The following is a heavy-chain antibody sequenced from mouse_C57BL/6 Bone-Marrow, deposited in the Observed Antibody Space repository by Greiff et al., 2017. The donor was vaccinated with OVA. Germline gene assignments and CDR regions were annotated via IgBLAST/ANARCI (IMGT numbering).Heavy chain of an antibody. CDR3: ASPTVVARFDY. CDR1: GYTFTSYW. V-gene: IGHV1-7*01. D-gene: IGHD1-1*01. J-gene: IGHJ2*01. Sequence: VQLVESGAELAKPGASVKLSCKASGYTFTSYWMHWVKQRPGQGLEWIGYINPSGGYTKYNQKFKDKATLTAYKSSSTAYMQLSSLTYEDSAVYYCASPTVVARFDYWGQGTTLTVSS. CDR2: INPSGGYT.